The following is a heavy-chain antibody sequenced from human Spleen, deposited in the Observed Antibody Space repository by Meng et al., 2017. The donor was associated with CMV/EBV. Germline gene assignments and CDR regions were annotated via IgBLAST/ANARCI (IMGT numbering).Heavy chain of an antibody. CDR1: GFTFSGSA. J-gene: IGHJ6*02. Sequence: GESLKISCAASGFTFSGSAIHWVRQASGKGLEWVGRIRNKTNTYTTAYAASVKGRFTISRDNAKNTLYLQMNSLRAEDTAVYFCAREGYGFPYPRYGMDVWGQGTTVTVSS. D-gene: IGHD3-3*01. CDR2: IRNKTNTYTT. CDR3: AREGYGFPYPRYGMDV. V-gene: IGHV3-73*01.